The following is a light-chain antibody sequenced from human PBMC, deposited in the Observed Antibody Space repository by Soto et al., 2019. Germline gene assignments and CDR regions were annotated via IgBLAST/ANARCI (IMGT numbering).Light chain of an antibody. Sequence: EIVMTQSPDTLFVSLGERATLSCRASQSVSRNLAWYQHKPGQAPRLLIYGASTRASGIPARFSGGGSETDFTLTISSLQSEDSAVYYCQQYNSWPPITFGQGTRLEIK. V-gene: IGKV3-15*01. J-gene: IGKJ5*01. CDR3: QQYNSWPPIT. CDR1: QSVSRN. CDR2: GAS.